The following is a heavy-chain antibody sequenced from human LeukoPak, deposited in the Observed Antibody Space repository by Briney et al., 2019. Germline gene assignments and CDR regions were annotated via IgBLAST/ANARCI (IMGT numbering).Heavy chain of an antibody. D-gene: IGHD2-2*01. V-gene: IGHV4-59*11. Sequence: AETLSLTCTVSGGSISSHYWSWIRQPPGKGLEWIGYIYYSGSTNYKTSLKSRVTISVDTSKNQFSLKLSSVTAADTAVYYCARESSPLYCRSTSCYPGNFDYWGQGTLVTVSS. J-gene: IGHJ4*02. CDR1: GGSISSHY. CDR3: ARESSPLYCRSTSCYPGNFDY. CDR2: IYYSGST.